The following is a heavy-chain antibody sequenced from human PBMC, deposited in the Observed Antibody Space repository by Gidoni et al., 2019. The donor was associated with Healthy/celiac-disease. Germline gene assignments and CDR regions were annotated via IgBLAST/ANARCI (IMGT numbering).Heavy chain of an antibody. J-gene: IGHJ3*02. CDR3: ARHTSYGDYGIEAFDI. CDR1: GGSISSYY. V-gene: IGHV4-59*08. CDR2: IYYSGST. Sequence: QVQLQESGPGLVKPSETLSLTCTVSGGSISSYYWSWIRQPPGKGLEWIGYIYYSGSTNYNPSLKSRVTISVDTSKNQFSLKLSSVTAADTAVYYCARHTSYGDYGIEAFDIWGQGTMVTVSS. D-gene: IGHD4-17*01.